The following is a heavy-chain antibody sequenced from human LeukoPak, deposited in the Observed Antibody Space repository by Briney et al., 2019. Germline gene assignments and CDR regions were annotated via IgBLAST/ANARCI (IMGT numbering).Heavy chain of an antibody. CDR3: ARILWFGELTPEAPRDY. J-gene: IGHJ4*02. CDR1: GFTFSSYA. Sequence: PGGSLRLSCAASGFTFSSYAMHWVRQAPGKGLEWVAVISYDGSNKYYADSVKGRFTISRDNSKNTLYLQMNSLRAEDTAVYYCARILWFGELTPEAPRDYWGQGTLVTVSS. CDR2: ISYDGSNK. D-gene: IGHD3-10*01. V-gene: IGHV3-30-3*01.